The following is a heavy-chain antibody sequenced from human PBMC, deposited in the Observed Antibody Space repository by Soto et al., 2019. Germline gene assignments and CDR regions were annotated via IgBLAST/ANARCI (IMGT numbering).Heavy chain of an antibody. CDR2: IYYSGST. CDR1: GGSISSYY. V-gene: IGHV4-59*12. Sequence: SETLSLTCTVSGGSISSYYWSWIRQPPGKGLEWIGYIYYSGSTNYNPSLKSRVTISVDTSKNQFSLKLSSVTAADTAVYYCAGFTGYYYDTTWYYFDYWGQGTLVTVSS. D-gene: IGHD3-22*01. J-gene: IGHJ4*02. CDR3: AGFTGYYYDTTWYYFDY.